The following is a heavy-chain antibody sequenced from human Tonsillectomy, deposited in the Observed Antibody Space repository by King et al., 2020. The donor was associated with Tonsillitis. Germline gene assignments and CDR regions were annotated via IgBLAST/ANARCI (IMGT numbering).Heavy chain of an antibody. J-gene: IGHJ4*02. Sequence: VQLVESGGGVVQPGRSLRLSCAASGFTFSTYAMHCDRQAPGKGLEWVAVISYDGTNKYYADSVKGRFTISRENSTNTLYLQRNSLRPEDTAVDYCARDGYSTTWYYFDCWGEGSLV. CDR3: ARDGYSTTWYYFDC. CDR2: ISYDGTNK. CDR1: GFTFSTYA. V-gene: IGHV3-30-3*01. D-gene: IGHD6-13*01.